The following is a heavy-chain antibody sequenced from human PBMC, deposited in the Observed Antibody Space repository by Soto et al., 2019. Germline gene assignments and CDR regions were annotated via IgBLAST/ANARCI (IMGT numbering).Heavy chain of an antibody. CDR2: IYYSGSI. CDR3: AREIAVAGTHYFDY. Sequence: XETLSLTCTVSGCSISNYYWSWIRQPPGEGLEWIGYIYYSGSINYNPSLKSRVTISEDTSKNQFSLKMSSVTAADTAVYYCAREIAVAGTHYFDYWGQGTLVTVSS. J-gene: IGHJ4*02. V-gene: IGHV4-59*01. D-gene: IGHD6-19*01. CDR1: GCSISNYY.